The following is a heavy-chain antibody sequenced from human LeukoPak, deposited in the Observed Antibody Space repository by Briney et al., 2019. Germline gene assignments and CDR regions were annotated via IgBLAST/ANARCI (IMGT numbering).Heavy chain of an antibody. CDR2: IIPIFGTA. Sequence: ASVKVSCKASGGTFSSYAISWVRQAPGQGLEWMGGIIPIFGTANYAQKFQGRVTITADESTSTAYMELSSLRSEDTAVYYCASQRAYYYDSSGLGLDYWGQGTLVTVSS. V-gene: IGHV1-69*13. J-gene: IGHJ4*02. CDR1: GGTFSSYA. CDR3: ASQRAYYYDSSGLGLDY. D-gene: IGHD3-22*01.